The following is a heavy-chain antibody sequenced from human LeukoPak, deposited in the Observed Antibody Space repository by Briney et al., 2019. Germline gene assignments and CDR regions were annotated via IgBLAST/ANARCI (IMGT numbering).Heavy chain of an antibody. V-gene: IGHV3-21*01. J-gene: IGHJ4*02. CDR1: GFTFSSYS. CDR3: ARGRVGAAPDY. Sequence: GGSLRLSCAASGFTFSSYSMNWDRQAPGKGLEWVSSISSSSSYIYYADSVKGRFTISRDNAKNSLYLQMNSLRAEDTAVYYCARGRVGAAPDYWGQGTLVTVSS. D-gene: IGHD1-26*01. CDR2: ISSSSSYI.